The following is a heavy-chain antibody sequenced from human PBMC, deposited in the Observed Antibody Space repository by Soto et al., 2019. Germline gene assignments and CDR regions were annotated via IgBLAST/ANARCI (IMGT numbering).Heavy chain of an antibody. V-gene: IGHV3-23*01. CDR3: AKRDNYYGSPFDY. D-gene: IGHD3-10*01. CDR1: GFSFSSYA. CDR2: ISGSGGST. Sequence: GSLRLSCAASGFSFSSYAMNWVRQAPGRGLEWVSEISGSGGSTYYADSVKGRFTISRDNSKNTLYLQMNSLRVEDTALYYCAKRDNYYGSPFDYWGQGALVTVSS. J-gene: IGHJ4*01.